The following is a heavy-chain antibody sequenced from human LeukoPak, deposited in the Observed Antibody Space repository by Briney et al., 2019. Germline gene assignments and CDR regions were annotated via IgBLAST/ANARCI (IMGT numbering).Heavy chain of an antibody. V-gene: IGHV3-64D*06. J-gene: IGHJ4*02. CDR2: ISNNGGDT. Sequence: PGGSLRLSCSVSGFTFSSYVMHWVRQAPGKGLESVSGISNNGGDTYYADSVKGRFTISRDNSENTLYLQMSSLRPEDTAVYCCMNPNHYGSGRWGQGTLVTVSS. CDR1: GFTFSSYV. D-gene: IGHD3-10*01. CDR3: MNPNHYGSGR.